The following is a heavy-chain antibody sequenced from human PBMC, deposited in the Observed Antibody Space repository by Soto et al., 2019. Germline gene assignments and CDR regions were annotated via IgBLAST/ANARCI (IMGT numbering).Heavy chain of an antibody. CDR3: ARGVAGSGFDL. D-gene: IGHD6-19*01. J-gene: IGHJ4*02. CDR2: TYYRSNWRH. Sequence: PSQTLSLTCAISGDSVSSNTAAWSWIRSSPSRGLEWLGRTYYRSNWRHDYAVSVKSRITVNPDTSKNHFSLQLNSVTPDDTAVYYCARGVAGSGFDLWGQGTLVTAPQ. CDR1: GDSVSSNTAA. V-gene: IGHV6-1*01.